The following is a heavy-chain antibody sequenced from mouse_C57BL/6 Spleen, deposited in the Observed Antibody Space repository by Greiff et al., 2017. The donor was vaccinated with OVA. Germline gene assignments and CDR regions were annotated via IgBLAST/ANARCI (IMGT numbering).Heavy chain of an antibody. D-gene: IGHD2-3*01. CDR2: INPSNGGT. Sequence: QVHVKQPGTELVKPGASVKLSCKASGYTFTSYWMHWVKQRPGQGLEWIGNINPSNGGTNYNEKFKSKATLTVDKSSSTAYMQLSSLTSEGSAVYYCARLGDGYQGAYWGQGTLVTVSA. CDR1: GYTFTSYW. CDR3: ARLGDGYQGAY. J-gene: IGHJ3*01. V-gene: IGHV1-53*01.